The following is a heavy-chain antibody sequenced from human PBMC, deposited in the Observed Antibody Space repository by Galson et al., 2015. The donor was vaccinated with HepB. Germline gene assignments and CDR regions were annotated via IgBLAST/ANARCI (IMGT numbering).Heavy chain of an antibody. Sequence: CAISGDSVSSHSTAWNWIRQSPSRGLEWLGKTFYRSKWYQESAVSVRSRITFYPDTSKNQLSLQLKSVTPEDTAVYYCTRGILASGNDHWGQGTLVTVSS. V-gene: IGHV6-1*01. J-gene: IGHJ5*02. D-gene: IGHD6-13*01. CDR1: GDSVSSHSTA. CDR2: TFYRSKWYQ. CDR3: TRGILASGNDH.